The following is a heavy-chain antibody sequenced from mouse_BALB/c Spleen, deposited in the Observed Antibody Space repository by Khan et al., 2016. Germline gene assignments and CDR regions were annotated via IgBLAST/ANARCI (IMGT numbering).Heavy chain of an antibody. Sequence: QIQLVQSGAELARPGASVKLSCKASGYTFTSYWMQWVKQRPGQGLEWIGAIYPGDGDTRYTQKFKGKATLTADKSSNTVYMQLSSLASEDSAVYYCAKGGRAMAYCGQGTLVTVSS. CDR2: IYPGDGDT. CDR1: GYTFTSYW. V-gene: IGHV1-87*01. J-gene: IGHJ4*01. CDR3: AKGGRAMAY.